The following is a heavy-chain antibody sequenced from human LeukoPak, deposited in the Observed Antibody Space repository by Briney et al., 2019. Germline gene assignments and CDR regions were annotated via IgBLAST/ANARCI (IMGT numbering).Heavy chain of an antibody. Sequence: GGSLRLSCAASGFIFTNFFMSWVRQAPGKGLEWVASIKHDGSEKCYVDSVRGRFTISRDNTKNLLYLQMSSLRAEDTAVYYCATDRGWRTSGYYLYYFEYWGQGTLVTVSS. D-gene: IGHD3-3*01. CDR3: ATDRGWRTSGYYLYYFEY. CDR2: IKHDGSEK. V-gene: IGHV3-7*01. J-gene: IGHJ4*02. CDR1: GFIFTNFF.